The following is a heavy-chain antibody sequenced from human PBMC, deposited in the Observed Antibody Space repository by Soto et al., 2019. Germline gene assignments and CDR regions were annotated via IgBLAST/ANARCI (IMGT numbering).Heavy chain of an antibody. CDR3: ARDDHDYYDSSGLDY. CDR1: GGSISSGGYY. V-gene: IGHV4-31*03. D-gene: IGHD3-22*01. J-gene: IGHJ4*02. Sequence: QVQLQESGPGLVKPSQTLSLTCTVSGGSISSGGYYWSWIRQHPGKGLEWIGYIYYSGSTYYNPSLRSRVTISVDTSKNQFSLKLSSVTAADTAVYYCARDDHDYYDSSGLDYWGQGTLVTVSS. CDR2: IYYSGST.